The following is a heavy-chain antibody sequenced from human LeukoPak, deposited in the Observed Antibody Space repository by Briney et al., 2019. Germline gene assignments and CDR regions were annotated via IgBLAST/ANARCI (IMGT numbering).Heavy chain of an antibody. D-gene: IGHD3-3*01. CDR3: ARDRYYDFWSGSHYYYMDV. J-gene: IGHJ6*03. CDR1: GGSISSYY. Sequence: PSETLSLTCTVSGGSISSYYWSWIRQPPGKGLEWIGYIYYSGSTNYNPSLESRVAISADMSKNQFSPKLSSVTAADTAVYYCARDRYYDFWSGSHYYYMDVWGKGTTVTVSS. V-gene: IGHV4-59*12. CDR2: IYYSGST.